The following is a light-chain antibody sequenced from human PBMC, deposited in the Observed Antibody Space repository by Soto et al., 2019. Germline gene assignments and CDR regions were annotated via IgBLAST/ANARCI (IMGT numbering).Light chain of an antibody. CDR1: ISDVGRYNY. Sequence: QSALTQPASVSGSPGQSITISCTGTISDVGRYNYVSWYQQHPGKAPKLMIFEVTNRPSGVSDRFSGSKSANAASLSISGLQAEDEADYYCSSFTSSNTWVFGGGTKLTVL. CDR2: EVT. V-gene: IGLV2-14*01. J-gene: IGLJ3*02. CDR3: SSFTSSNTWV.